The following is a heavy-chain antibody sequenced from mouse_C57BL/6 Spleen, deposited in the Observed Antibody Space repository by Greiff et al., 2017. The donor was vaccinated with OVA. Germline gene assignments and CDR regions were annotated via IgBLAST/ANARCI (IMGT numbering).Heavy chain of an antibody. CDR3: ARNLGGYYDGHYAMDY. Sequence: QVQLKESGPGLVQPSQSLSITCTVSGFSLTRYGVHWVRQSPGKGLEWLGVIWSGGSTDYNAAFISRLSISKDNSKSQVFFKMNSLQADDTAIYYCARNLGGYYDGHYAMDYWGQGTSVTVSS. V-gene: IGHV2-2*01. CDR2: IWSGGST. J-gene: IGHJ4*01. D-gene: IGHD2-3*01. CDR1: GFSLTRYG.